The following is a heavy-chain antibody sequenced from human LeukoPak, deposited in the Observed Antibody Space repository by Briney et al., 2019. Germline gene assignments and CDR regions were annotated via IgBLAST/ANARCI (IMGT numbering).Heavy chain of an antibody. CDR1: GGSISSYY. D-gene: IGHD5-24*01. J-gene: IGHJ4*02. CDR2: IYYSGST. CDR3: ARGDGYNYSVDY. Sequence: SETLSLTCTVSGGSISSYYWSWIRQPPGKGLEWIGYIYYSGSTNYNPSLKSRVTISVDTSKNQFSLKLSSVTAAGTAVYYCARGDGYNYSVDYWGQGTLVTVPS. V-gene: IGHV4-59*01.